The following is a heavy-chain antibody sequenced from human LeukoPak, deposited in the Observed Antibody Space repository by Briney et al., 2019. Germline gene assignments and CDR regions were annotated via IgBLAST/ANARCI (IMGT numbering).Heavy chain of an antibody. CDR3: ARAYGSGSRQNFDY. CDR1: GGSISSGGYY. CDR2: IYYSGST. J-gene: IGHJ4*02. V-gene: IGHV4-31*03. Sequence: PSQTLSLTCTVSGGSISSGGYYWSWTRQHPGKGLEWIGYIYYSGSTYYNPSLKSRVTISVDTSKNQFSLKLSSVTAADTAVYYCARAYGSGSRQNFDYWGQGTLVTVSS. D-gene: IGHD3-10*01.